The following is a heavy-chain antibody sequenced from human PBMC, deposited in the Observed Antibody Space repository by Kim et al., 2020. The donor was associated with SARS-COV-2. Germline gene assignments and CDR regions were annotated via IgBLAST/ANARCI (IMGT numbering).Heavy chain of an antibody. Sequence: KDYADSVKGRVTISRDNSKNTLYLQMNSLRAEDTAVYYCAREIVSYYGMDVWGQGTTVTVSS. J-gene: IGHJ6*02. D-gene: IGHD1-26*01. CDR3: AREIVSYYGMDV. CDR2: K. V-gene: IGHV3-30*01.